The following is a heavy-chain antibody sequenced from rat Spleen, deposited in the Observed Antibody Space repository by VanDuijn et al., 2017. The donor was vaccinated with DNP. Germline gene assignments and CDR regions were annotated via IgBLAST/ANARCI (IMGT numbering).Heavy chain of an antibody. CDR2: IQSGGSP. CDR3: TRRYYGFNYFDY. D-gene: IGHD1-6*01. CDR1: GFSLTSYH. J-gene: IGHJ2*01. V-gene: IGHV2-27*01. Sequence: QVQLRESGPGLVQSSQTLSLTCTVSGFSLTSYHVHWVRQPPGKGLEWMGRIQSGGSPDYNSTLKSRLSISRDTSRSQVFLKMTSLQTEDTAIYYCTRRYYGFNYFDYWGQGVMVTVSS.